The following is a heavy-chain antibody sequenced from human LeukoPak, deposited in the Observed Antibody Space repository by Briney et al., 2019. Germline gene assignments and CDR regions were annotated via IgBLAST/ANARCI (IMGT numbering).Heavy chain of an antibody. CDR1: GFTFSIYG. CDR3: AKGYSGYDWSLVDY. J-gene: IGHJ4*02. Sequence: GGSLRLSCAASGFTFSIYGMHWVRQAPGKGLEWVAFIRYDASNKYYADSVKGRFTISRDNSKNTVYLQMNSLRAEDTAAYYCAKGYSGYDWSLVDYWGQGTLVTVSS. V-gene: IGHV3-30*02. CDR2: IRYDASNK. D-gene: IGHD5-12*01.